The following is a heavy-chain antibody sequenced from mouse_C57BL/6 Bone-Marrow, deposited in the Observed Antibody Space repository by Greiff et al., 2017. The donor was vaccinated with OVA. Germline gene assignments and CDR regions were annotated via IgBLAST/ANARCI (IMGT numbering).Heavy chain of an antibody. V-gene: IGHV1-42*01. Sequence: EVQLQQSGPELVKPGASVKISCKASGYSFTGYYMNWVKQSPEKSLEWIGEINPSTGGTTYNQKFKAKATLTVDKSSSTAYMQLKSLTSEDSAVYYCARYYYGSSYPGFAYWGQGTLVTVSA. D-gene: IGHD1-1*01. CDR3: ARYYYGSSYPGFAY. J-gene: IGHJ3*01. CDR2: INPSTGGT. CDR1: GYSFTGYY.